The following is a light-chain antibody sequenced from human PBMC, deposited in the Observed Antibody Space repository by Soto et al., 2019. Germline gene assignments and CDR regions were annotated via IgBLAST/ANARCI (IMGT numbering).Light chain of an antibody. V-gene: IGLV2-14*01. CDR3: SSYTSSSTSV. J-gene: IGLJ1*01. Sequence: QSVLTQPASVSGSPGQSITISCTGTSSDVGGYNYVSWYQQHPGKAPKLMIYEVNNRPSGVSNRFSGSKSGNTASLTISGLQAEDEADYYCSSYTSSSTSVFGTGTKLTVI. CDR2: EVN. CDR1: SSDVGGYNY.